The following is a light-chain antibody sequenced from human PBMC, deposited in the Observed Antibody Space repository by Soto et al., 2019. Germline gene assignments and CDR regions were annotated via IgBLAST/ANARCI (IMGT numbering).Light chain of an antibody. J-gene: IGKJ4*01. CDR3: QQRSNWPSLT. CDR1: PSVGSY. Sequence: EIVLIQSPAPLSLSPGERATLSCRASPSVGSYLAWYQHKPGQAPRLLISDASNRATGIPARFSGSGSETDFTLTISSLEPEDSAVYYCQQRSNWPSLTFGGGTKVEIK. V-gene: IGKV3-11*01. CDR2: DAS.